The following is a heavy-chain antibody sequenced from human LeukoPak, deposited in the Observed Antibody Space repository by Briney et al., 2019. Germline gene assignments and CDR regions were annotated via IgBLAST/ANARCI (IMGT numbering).Heavy chain of an antibody. CDR1: GFTFSSYS. J-gene: IGHJ2*01. Sequence: PGRSLRLSCAASGFTFSSYSMNWVRQAPGKGLEWVSSISSSNSYIYYADSVKGRFTISRDNAKNSLFLQMNSLIAEDPAVYYCARELRDIVVVVAATGPFDLWGRGTLVTVSS. V-gene: IGHV3-21*01. CDR3: ARELRDIVVVVAATGPFDL. CDR2: ISSSNSYI. D-gene: IGHD2-15*01.